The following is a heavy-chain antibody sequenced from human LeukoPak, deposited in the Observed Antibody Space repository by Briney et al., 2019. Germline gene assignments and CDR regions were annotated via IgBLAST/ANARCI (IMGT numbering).Heavy chain of an antibody. CDR2: IYYSGST. J-gene: IGHJ4*02. CDR1: GGSISSYY. Sequence: PSETLSLTCTVSGGSISSYYWSWIRQPPGKGLEWIGYIYYSGSTNYNPSLKSRVTISVDTSKNQFSLKLSSVTAADTAVYYCAKRLYCSSTTCYGFDYWGQGTLVTVSS. D-gene: IGHD2-2*01. V-gene: IGHV4-59*01. CDR3: AKRLYCSSTTCYGFDY.